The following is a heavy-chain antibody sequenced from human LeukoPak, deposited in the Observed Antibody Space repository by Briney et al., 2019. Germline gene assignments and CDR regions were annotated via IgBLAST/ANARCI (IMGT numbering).Heavy chain of an antibody. D-gene: IGHD3-22*01. Sequence: GGSLRLSCAASGVTSSSYAMSWVREGPGEGVGWGSPISGGGSGAYSAESVKGRVTISRDTSKRTLCLQRYRLRAEDTAVYYCAKEGDSSGYYSNFDYWGQGTLVTVSS. CDR1: GVTSSSYA. CDR2: ISGGGSGA. J-gene: IGHJ4*02. V-gene: IGHV3-23*01. CDR3: AKEGDSSGYYSNFDY.